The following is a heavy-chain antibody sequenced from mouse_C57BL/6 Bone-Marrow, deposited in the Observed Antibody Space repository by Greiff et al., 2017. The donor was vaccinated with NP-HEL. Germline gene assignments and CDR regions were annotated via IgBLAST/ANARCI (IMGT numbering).Heavy chain of an antibody. CDR3: TNYYGSSYAMDY. D-gene: IGHD1-1*01. J-gene: IGHJ4*01. CDR2: ISSGGDYT. CDR1: GFTFSSYA. Sequence: EVQLVESGEGLVKPGGSLKLSCAASGFTFSSYAMSWVRQTPEKRLEWVAYISSGGDYTYYADTVKGRFTISRDNARNTLYLQMSSLKSEDTAMYYCTNYYGSSYAMDYWGQGTSVTVSS. V-gene: IGHV5-9-1*02.